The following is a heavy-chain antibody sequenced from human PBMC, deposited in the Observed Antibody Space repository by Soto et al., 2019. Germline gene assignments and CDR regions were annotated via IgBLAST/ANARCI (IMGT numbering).Heavy chain of an antibody. CDR2: ISGSNGNT. V-gene: IGHV1-18*01. J-gene: IGHJ6*02. CDR3: ARDPWMGGTYNGIDV. D-gene: IGHD1-26*01. Sequence: QVQLVQSGGALKKPVDSVKVSCKASGYTFATSGISWVRQAPGQGLEWMAWISGSNGNTNYAQMFQGRVTLTSETYTSTVYMDLRSLKSDDTDVYYCARDPWMGGTYNGIDVWGQGTPVTVSS. CDR1: GYTFATSG.